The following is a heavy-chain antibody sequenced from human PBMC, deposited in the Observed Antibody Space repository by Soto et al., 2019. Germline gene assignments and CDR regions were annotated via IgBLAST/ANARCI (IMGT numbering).Heavy chain of an antibody. CDR3: ARAVLGYCTNGVCYTRFAYYYYGMDV. D-gene: IGHD2-8*01. V-gene: IGHV4-34*01. CDR2: INHSGST. J-gene: IGHJ6*02. CDR1: GGSFSGYY. Sequence: SETLSLTCAVYGGSFSGYYWSWIRQPPGKGLEWIGEINHSGSTNYNPSLKSRVTISVDTSKNQFSLKLSSVTAADTAAYYCARAVLGYCTNGVCYTRFAYYYYGMDVWGQGTTVTVSS.